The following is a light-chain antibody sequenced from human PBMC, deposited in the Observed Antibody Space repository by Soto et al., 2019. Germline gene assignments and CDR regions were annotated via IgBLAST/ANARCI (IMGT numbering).Light chain of an antibody. CDR3: QRRSNWPPIT. J-gene: IGKJ5*01. CDR2: AAS. Sequence: EIVMTVSPATLSVSRGESPTLFCGPSQSVSSNLAWHQQKPGQPPILLFDAASNRAAGLPPRFSGRSSGTDFTLTISSLEPEDFAVYYCQRRSNWPPITFGQGTRLEIK. CDR1: QSVSSN. V-gene: IGKV3-11*01.